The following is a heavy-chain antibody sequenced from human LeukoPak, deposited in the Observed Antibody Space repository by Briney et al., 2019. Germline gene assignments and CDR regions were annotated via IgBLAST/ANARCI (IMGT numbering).Heavy chain of an antibody. CDR1: GFTFSNAW. CDR2: ISYDGSNK. D-gene: IGHD1-26*01. CDR3: ARGTSYYLY. V-gene: IGHV3-30*03. Sequence: GGSLRLSCADSGFTFSNAWMSWVRQAPGKGLEWVAVISYDGSNKYYADSVKGRFTISRDNSKNTLYLQMNSLRAEDTAVYYCARGTSYYLYWGQGTLVTVSS. J-gene: IGHJ4*02.